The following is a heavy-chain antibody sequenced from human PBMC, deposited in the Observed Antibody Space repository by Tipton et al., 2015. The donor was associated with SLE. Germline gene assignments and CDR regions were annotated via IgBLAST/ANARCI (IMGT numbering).Heavy chain of an antibody. CDR2: INPSGGST. D-gene: IGHD6-19*01. Sequence: QVQLVQSGPEVKKPGASVKVSCKASGYTFTSYYMHWVRQAPGQGLEWMGIINPSGGSTSYAQKFQGRVTMTRDTSTSTVYMELSSLRSEDTAVYYCATKGGVAGFDYWGQGTLVTVSS. CDR3: ATKGGVAGFDY. CDR1: GYTFTSYY. V-gene: IGHV1-46*01. J-gene: IGHJ4*02.